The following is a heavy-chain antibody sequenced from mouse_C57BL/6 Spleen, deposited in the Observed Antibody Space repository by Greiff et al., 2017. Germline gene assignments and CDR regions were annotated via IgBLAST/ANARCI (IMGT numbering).Heavy chain of an antibody. CDR1: GFTFTDYY. J-gene: IGHJ2*01. Sequence: EVHLVESGGGLVQPGGSLSLSCAASGFTFTDYYMSWVRQPPGKALEWLGFIRNKANGYTTEYSASVKGRFTISRDNSQSILYLQMNALRAEDSATYYCARSQTGFDYWGQGTTLTVSS. V-gene: IGHV7-3*01. D-gene: IGHD4-1*01. CDR3: ARSQTGFDY. CDR2: IRNKANGYTT.